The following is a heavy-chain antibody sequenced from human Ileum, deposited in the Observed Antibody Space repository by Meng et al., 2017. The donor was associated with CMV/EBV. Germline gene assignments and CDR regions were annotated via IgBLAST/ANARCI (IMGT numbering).Heavy chain of an antibody. Sequence: SLKISCVASGFTFDEYVIHWVRLAPGKGLEWVSAISWNSGSIGYADSVKGRVTISRDNAKNSLYLQMNSLRAEDTAVYYCARELERHTTNDYWGQGTLVTVSS. CDR2: ISWNSGSI. V-gene: IGHV3-9*01. CDR1: GFTFDEYV. D-gene: IGHD1-1*01. J-gene: IGHJ4*02. CDR3: ARELERHTTNDY.